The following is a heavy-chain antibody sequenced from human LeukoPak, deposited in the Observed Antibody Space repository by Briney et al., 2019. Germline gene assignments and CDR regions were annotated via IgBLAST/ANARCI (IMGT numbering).Heavy chain of an antibody. V-gene: IGHV3-21*01. CDR2: STTTFYT. D-gene: IGHD3-10*01. Sequence: GGSLRLSCAAPGLTFSSHSFNWVRQVRGKGLECVSYSTTTFYTYYTDSVKGRFTISRDDSKNMVYLQMNNLRLEDAAVYYCTKRSRGYYDYWGQGTLVTVSS. CDR1: GLTFSSHS. J-gene: IGHJ4*02. CDR3: TKRSRGYYDY.